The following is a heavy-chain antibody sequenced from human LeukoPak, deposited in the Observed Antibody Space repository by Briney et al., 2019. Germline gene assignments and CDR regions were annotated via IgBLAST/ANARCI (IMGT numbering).Heavy chain of an antibody. CDR1: GFTFSNYV. CDR3: TKGSNFYASGSHFDV. CDR2: IIGTSSYT. V-gene: IGHV3-23*01. D-gene: IGHD3-10*01. Sequence: GGSLRLSCVASGFTFSNYVMYWVRQVPGKGLEGVLGIIGTSSYTYSADFVKGRFTISRDNSMNTLWLQMNSLRVEDTAVYYCTKGSNFYASGSHFDVWGQGTLVTVSS. J-gene: IGHJ4*02.